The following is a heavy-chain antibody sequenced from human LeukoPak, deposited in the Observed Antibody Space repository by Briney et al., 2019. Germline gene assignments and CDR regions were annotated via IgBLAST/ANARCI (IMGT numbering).Heavy chain of an antibody. D-gene: IGHD5-18*01. CDR2: ISSSSSTI. V-gene: IGHV3-48*01. CDR1: GFTFSSYS. J-gene: IGHJ4*02. Sequence: GGSLRLSCAASGFTFSSYSMNWVRQAPEKGLEWVSYISSSSSTIYYADSVKGRFTISRDNAKNSLYLQMNSLRAEDTAVYYCARDRRVQLWENFDYWGQGTLVTVSS. CDR3: ARDRRVQLWENFDY.